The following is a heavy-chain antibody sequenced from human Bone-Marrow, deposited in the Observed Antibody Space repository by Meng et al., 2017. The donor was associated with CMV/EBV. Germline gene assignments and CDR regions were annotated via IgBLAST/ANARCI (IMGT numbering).Heavy chain of an antibody. Sequence: SETLSLTCTVSGGSISSSSYYWGWIRQPPGKGLEWIEYIYYSGSTNYNPSLKSRVTISVDTSKNQFSLKLSSVTAADTAVYYCARDGWGGGSPTIDYWGQGTLVTVSS. D-gene: IGHD1-26*01. CDR2: IYYSGST. J-gene: IGHJ4*02. CDR1: GGSISSSSYY. V-gene: IGHV4-61*05. CDR3: ARDGWGGGSPTIDY.